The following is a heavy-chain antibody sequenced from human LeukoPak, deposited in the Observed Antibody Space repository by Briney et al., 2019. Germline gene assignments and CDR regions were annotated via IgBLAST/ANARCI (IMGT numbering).Heavy chain of an antibody. V-gene: IGHV3-23*01. Sequence: TGGSLRLSCAASGFTFSSYAMTWVRQAPGKGLEWVSTFSSSGGSTYYADSVKGRFTISRDSSKNTLFLQMNSLRAEDTAVYYCAKYCSGGNCYSELYRGQGTLVTVSS. CDR1: GFTFSSYA. D-gene: IGHD2-15*01. CDR3: AKYCSGGNCYSELY. CDR2: FSSSGGST. J-gene: IGHJ4*02.